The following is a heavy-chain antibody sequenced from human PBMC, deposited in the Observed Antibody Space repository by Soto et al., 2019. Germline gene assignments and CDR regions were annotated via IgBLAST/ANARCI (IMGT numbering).Heavy chain of an antibody. Sequence: GSLRLSCAASGFTFNSSEMNWVRQAPGKGLEWLSYIGSSGSVIYYADSVKGRFTISRDNAKNSLYLQMNSLRAEDTAVYYCARDRRNYDSSGYYYFDYWGQGTLVTVSS. D-gene: IGHD3-22*01. CDR3: ARDRRNYDSSGYYYFDY. J-gene: IGHJ4*02. CDR1: GFTFNSSE. CDR2: IGSSGSVI. V-gene: IGHV3-48*03.